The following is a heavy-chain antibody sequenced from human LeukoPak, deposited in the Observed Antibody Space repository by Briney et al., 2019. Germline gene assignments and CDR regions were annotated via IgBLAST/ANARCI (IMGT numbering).Heavy chain of an antibody. D-gene: IGHD3-22*01. CDR2: IYYSGST. CDR3: ARDRYRNGVVLPFDY. V-gene: IGHV4-31*03. CDR1: GGSISNGGYY. Sequence: SQTLSLTCTVSGGSISNGGYYWSWIRQHPGKGLEWIGYIYYSGSTYYNPSLKSRVTISVDTSKNQFSLKLSSVTAADTAVYYCARDRYRNGVVLPFDYWGQGTLVTVSS. J-gene: IGHJ4*02.